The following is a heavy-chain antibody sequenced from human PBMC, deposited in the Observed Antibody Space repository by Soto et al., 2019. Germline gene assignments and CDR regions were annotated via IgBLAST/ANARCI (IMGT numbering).Heavy chain of an antibody. CDR1: GGSISSYY. CDR3: ARELYYYDSSGYQGFDP. J-gene: IGHJ5*02. CDR2: IYYSGST. Sequence: KPSETLSLTCTVSGGSISSYYWSWIRQPPGKGLEWIGYIYYSGSTNYNPSLKSRVTISVDTSKNQFSLKLSSVTAADTAVYYCARELYYYDSSGYQGFDPWGQGTLVTVSS. D-gene: IGHD3-22*01. V-gene: IGHV4-59*01.